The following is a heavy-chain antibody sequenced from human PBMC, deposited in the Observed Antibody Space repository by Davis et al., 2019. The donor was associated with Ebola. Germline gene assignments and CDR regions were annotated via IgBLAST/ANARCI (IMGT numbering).Heavy chain of an antibody. CDR1: GYTFTRYA. CDR2: INAGNGNT. D-gene: IGHD5-12*01. V-gene: IGHV1-3*01. Sequence: AASVKVSCKASGYTFTRYAMHWVRQPPGQRLEWMGWINAGNGNTNYAQKRQGRVTMTTDTSTSTAYMELRSLRSDDTAVYYCVGDGYGGNWFDPWGQGTLVTVSS. J-gene: IGHJ5*02. CDR3: VGDGYGGNWFDP.